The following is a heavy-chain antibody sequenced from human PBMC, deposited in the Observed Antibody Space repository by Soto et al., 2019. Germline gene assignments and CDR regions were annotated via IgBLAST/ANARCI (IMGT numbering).Heavy chain of an antibody. CDR1: GGSISGYY. CDR3: GRTSSKAPRGGGGNWFDP. Sequence: TSETLSLTCTASGGSISGYYWSWIRQPPGKGLEWIGYIYYSGITNYNPSLKSRVTISVDTSKNQFSLKLSSVTAADTAVYYCGRTSSKAPRGGGGNWFDPWGQGTLVTVSS. V-gene: IGHV4-59*08. D-gene: IGHD6-6*01. J-gene: IGHJ5*02. CDR2: IYYSGIT.